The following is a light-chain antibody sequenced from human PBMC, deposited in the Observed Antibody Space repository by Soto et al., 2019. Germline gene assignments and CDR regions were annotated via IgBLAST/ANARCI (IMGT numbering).Light chain of an antibody. CDR3: QKYDSGLAFT. J-gene: IGKJ3*01. CDR1: QAISNY. V-gene: IGKV1-27*01. Sequence: DIQMTQSPSSLSASVGDRVTITCRAIQAISNYLAGYQQKPGKVPKLLMYAASTLQSWVPSRFSGSGYGTDFTLTISSLQPEDCATYYCQKYDSGLAFTFVPGTTVHLK. CDR2: AAS.